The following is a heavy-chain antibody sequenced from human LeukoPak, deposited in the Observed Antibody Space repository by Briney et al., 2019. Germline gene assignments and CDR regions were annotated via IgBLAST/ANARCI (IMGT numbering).Heavy chain of an antibody. Sequence: GGSLRLSCAASGFTFSSYAMSCVRQAPGKGLEWVSAISGSGGNTYYADSVKGRFTISRDNSKNTLYLQMNSLRAEDTAVYYCAKDLSPGTTAWSFDYWGQGTLVTVSS. CDR3: AKDLSPGTTAWSFDY. V-gene: IGHV3-23*01. CDR1: GFTFSSYA. D-gene: IGHD1-7*01. J-gene: IGHJ4*02. CDR2: ISGSGGNT.